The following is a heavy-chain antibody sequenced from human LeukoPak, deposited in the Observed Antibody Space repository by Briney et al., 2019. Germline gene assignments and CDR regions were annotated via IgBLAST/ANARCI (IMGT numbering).Heavy chain of an antibody. J-gene: IGHJ5*02. Sequence: PSETLSLTCTVSGGSISSYYWSWIRQPPGKGLEWIGYIYYSGSTNYNPSLKSRVTISVDTSKNQSSLKLSSVTAADTAVYYCASYGAYYDILTGYYDEFGWFDPWGQGTLVTVSS. D-gene: IGHD3-9*01. CDR2: IYYSGST. CDR1: GGSISSYY. CDR3: ASYGAYYDILTGYYDEFGWFDP. V-gene: IGHV4-59*01.